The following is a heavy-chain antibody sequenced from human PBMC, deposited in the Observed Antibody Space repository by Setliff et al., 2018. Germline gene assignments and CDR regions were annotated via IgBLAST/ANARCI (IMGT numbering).Heavy chain of an antibody. J-gene: IGHJ6*02. D-gene: IGHD3-10*01. V-gene: IGHV4-39*07. Sequence: SETLSLTCTVSGGSISSRSYYWGWNRQPPGKGLEWIGSIYYSGSTYYKPSLKSRVTISVDTSKNQFSLKLSSVTAADTAVYYCARVSSYGSGSYYYHYYGMDVWGQGTTVTVSS. CDR2: IYYSGST. CDR3: ARVSSYGSGSYYYHYYGMDV. CDR1: GGSISSRSYY.